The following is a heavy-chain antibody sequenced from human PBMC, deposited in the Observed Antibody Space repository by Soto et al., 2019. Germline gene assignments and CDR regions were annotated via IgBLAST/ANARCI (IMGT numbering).Heavy chain of an antibody. CDR2: INHSGST. V-gene: IGHV4-34*01. J-gene: IGHJ6*02. Sequence: PSETLSLTCAVYGGSFSGYYWSWIRQPPGKGLEWIGEINHSGSTNYNPSLKSRVTISVDTSKNQFSLKLSSVTAADTAVYYCARTYYGMDVWGQGTTVTVSS. CDR3: ARTYYGMDV. CDR1: GGSFSGYY.